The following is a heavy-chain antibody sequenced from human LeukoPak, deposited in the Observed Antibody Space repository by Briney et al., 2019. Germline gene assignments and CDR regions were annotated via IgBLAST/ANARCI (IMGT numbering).Heavy chain of an antibody. Sequence: GGSLRLSCAASGFTFRTYWMSWVRQAPGKGLEWVANIKQDGNEKYYVDSVKGRFTISRDNAKNSLYLQMNSLRAEDTAVYYCARVIVVVVAATHYFDYWGQGTLVTVSS. CDR3: ARVIVVVVAATHYFDY. V-gene: IGHV3-7*04. CDR1: GFTFRTYW. D-gene: IGHD2-15*01. J-gene: IGHJ4*02. CDR2: IKQDGNEK.